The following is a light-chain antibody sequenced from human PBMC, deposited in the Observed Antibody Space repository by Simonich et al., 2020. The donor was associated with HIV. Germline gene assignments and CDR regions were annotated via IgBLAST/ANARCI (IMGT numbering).Light chain of an antibody. CDR1: QSLLHSVGRPY. Sequence: EIVMTQTALSLSVTPGQPASISCKSSQSLLHSVGRPYLFVYLQKPGQSPQHLIYGLSSRVSGVPDRFSGSGSGTDFTLHISRVEAEDVGVYYCMQGIHFPYTFGQGTKVEIK. V-gene: IGKV2-29*02. CDR2: GLS. J-gene: IGKJ2*01. CDR3: MQGIHFPYT.